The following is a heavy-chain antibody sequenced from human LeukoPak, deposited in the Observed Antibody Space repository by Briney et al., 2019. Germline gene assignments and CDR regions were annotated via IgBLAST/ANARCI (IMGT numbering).Heavy chain of an antibody. CDR1: SYSISSGYY. Sequence: ASETLSLTCTVSSYSISSGYYCGWIRQPPGKGLEWIASINHSGITYYNPSLKGRVTISVDTSKNQFSLKVTSVTAADTAVYYCGRDRPTGYYDYWGQGTLVTVSS. J-gene: IGHJ4*02. CDR3: GRDRPTGYYDY. V-gene: IGHV4-38-2*02. CDR2: INHSGIT. D-gene: IGHD3-9*01.